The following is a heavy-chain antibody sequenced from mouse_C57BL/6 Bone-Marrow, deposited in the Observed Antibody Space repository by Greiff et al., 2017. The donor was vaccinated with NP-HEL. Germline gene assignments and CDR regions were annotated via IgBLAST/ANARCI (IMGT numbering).Heavy chain of an antibody. V-gene: IGHV1-66*01. J-gene: IGHJ4*01. CDR1: GYSFTSYY. CDR2: IYPGSGNT. CDR3: ARDGYYPYYAMDY. Sequence: VKLMESGPELVKPGASVKISCKASGYSFTSYYIHWVKQRPGQGLEWIGWIYPGSGNTKYNEKFKGKATLTADTSSSTAYMQLSSLTSEDSAVYYCARDGYYPYYAMDYWGQGTSVTVSS. D-gene: IGHD2-3*01.